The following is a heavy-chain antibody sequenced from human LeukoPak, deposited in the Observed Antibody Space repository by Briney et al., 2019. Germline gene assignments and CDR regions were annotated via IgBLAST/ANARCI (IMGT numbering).Heavy chain of an antibody. Sequence: GGSLRLSCAASGFTFSSSAMSWVRQAPGKGLEWVSSISGSGSGGSTYYADSVKGRFTISRDNAKNTLYLQMNSLRAEDTAVYYCARDHYEFGYFDYWGQGTLVTVSS. D-gene: IGHD3-16*01. V-gene: IGHV3-23*01. CDR1: GFTFSSSA. J-gene: IGHJ4*02. CDR2: ISGSGSGGST. CDR3: ARDHYEFGYFDY.